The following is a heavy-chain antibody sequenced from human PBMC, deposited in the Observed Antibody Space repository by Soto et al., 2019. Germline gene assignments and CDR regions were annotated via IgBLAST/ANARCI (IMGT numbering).Heavy chain of an antibody. Sequence: PGESLRLSCAASGFTFSTYWRHWVRQGPGKGLVWVSRISGDGTRTNYADSVGGRFTVSRDNAKNTLYLQINSLTAEDTAVYYCARGTLTSIDMVDYWGQGTLVTVSS. D-gene: IGHD2-21*01. CDR2: ISGDGTRT. J-gene: IGHJ4*02. CDR1: GFTFSTYW. V-gene: IGHV3-74*01. CDR3: ARGTLTSIDMVDY.